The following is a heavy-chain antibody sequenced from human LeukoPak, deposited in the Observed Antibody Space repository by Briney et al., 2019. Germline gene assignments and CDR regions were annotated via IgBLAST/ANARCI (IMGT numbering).Heavy chain of an antibody. J-gene: IGHJ4*02. CDR2: IYYSGST. CDR3: AGDYYDILTGYYPHFDY. Sequence: SETLSLTCTVSGGSISNYYWSWIRQPPGKGLEWIGYIYYSGSTNYNPSLKSRVTISVDTSKNQFSLKLSSVTAADTAVYYCAGDYYDILTGYYPHFDYWGQGTLVTVSS. D-gene: IGHD3-9*01. V-gene: IGHV4-59*01. CDR1: GGSISNYY.